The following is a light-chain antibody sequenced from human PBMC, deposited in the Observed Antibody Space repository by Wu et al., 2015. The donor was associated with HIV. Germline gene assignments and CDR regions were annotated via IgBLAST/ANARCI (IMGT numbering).Light chain of an antibody. Sequence: IQLTQSPSTLSASVGDRVTITCRASQSTTSWLAWYQQKPGKAPKLLIYKTSTLESGVPSRFSGSGSGTEFTLTISSLQPDDFATYYCQQYYTYWWTFGQGTKVEV. J-gene: IGKJ1*01. CDR1: QSTTSW. CDR3: QQYYTYWWT. CDR2: KTS. V-gene: IGKV1-5*03.